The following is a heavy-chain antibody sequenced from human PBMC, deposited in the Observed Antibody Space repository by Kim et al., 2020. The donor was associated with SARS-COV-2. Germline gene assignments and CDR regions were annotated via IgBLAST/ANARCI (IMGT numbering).Heavy chain of an antibody. J-gene: IGHJ4*02. D-gene: IGHD5-18*01. CDR3: AKVLRRIQLWFPLDY. CDR2: ISGDGGST. CDR1: GFTFDDYA. V-gene: IGHV3-43*02. Sequence: GGSLRLSCAASGFTFDDYAMHWVRQAPGKGLEWVSLISGDGGSTYYADSVKGRFTISRDNSKNSLYLQMNSLRTEDTALYYCAKVLRRIQLWFPLDYWGQGTLVTVSS.